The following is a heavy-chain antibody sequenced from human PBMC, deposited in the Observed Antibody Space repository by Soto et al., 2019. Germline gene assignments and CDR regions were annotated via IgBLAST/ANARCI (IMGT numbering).Heavy chain of an antibody. CDR1: GGTFSSYT. V-gene: IGHV1-69*04. CDR3: ARDPGSTFNFDY. J-gene: IGHJ4*02. D-gene: IGHD3-10*01. CDR2: IIPILGIA. Sequence: SVKVSCKASGGTFSSYTISWVRQAPGQGLEWMGRIIPILGIANYAQKFQGRVTITADKSTSTAYMELSSLRSEDTAVYYCARDPGSTFNFDYWGQGTLVTVSS.